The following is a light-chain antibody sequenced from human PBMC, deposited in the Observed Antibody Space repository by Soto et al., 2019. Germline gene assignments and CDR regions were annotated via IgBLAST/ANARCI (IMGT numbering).Light chain of an antibody. CDR2: DDD. J-gene: IGLJ2*01. V-gene: IGLV1-51*01. Sequence: QSVMTQPPSVSAAPGQRVTISCSGSSSNIGGNSVSWYQQLPGTAPKLLIYDDDKRPSGIPDRFSGSKSGTSVSLAITGLRGEDEADYHCQSYDSSLTNAVFGGGTKLTVL. CDR1: SSNIGGNS. CDR3: QSYDSSLTNAV.